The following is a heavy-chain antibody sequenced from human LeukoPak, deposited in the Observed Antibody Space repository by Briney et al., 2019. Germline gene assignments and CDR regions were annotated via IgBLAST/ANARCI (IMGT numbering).Heavy chain of an antibody. V-gene: IGHV4-34*01. CDR1: GGSFSGYY. CDR2: INHSGST. Sequence: SETLSLTCAVYGGSFSGYYWSWIRQPPGKGLEWIGEINHSGSTYYNPSLKSRVTISVDRSKNQFSLKLSSVTAADTAVYYCARVHGGTFDYWGQGTLVTVSS. D-gene: IGHD4-23*01. CDR3: ARVHGGTFDY. J-gene: IGHJ4*02.